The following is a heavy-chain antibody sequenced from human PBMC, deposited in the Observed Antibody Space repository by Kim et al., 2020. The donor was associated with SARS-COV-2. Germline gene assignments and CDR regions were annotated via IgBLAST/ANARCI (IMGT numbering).Heavy chain of an antibody. Sequence: TRYSPSFQGQVTISADKSISTAYLQWSSLKASDTAMYYCARHTTMAGAGHYWGQGTLVTVSS. J-gene: IGHJ4*02. CDR3: ARHTTMAGAGHY. CDR2: T. D-gene: IGHD6-13*01. V-gene: IGHV5-51*01.